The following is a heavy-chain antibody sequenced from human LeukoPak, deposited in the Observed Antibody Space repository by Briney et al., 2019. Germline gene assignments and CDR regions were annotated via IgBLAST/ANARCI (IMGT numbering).Heavy chain of an antibody. J-gene: IGHJ5*02. CDR1: GGSFSGCY. D-gene: IGHD1-26*01. V-gene: IGHV4-34*01. CDR2: INHSGST. CDR3: ARVVMGFDP. Sequence: SETLSLTCAVYGGSFSGCYWSWIRQPPGKGLEWIGEINHSGSTNYNPSLKSRVTISVDTSKNQFSLKLSSVTAADTAVYYCARVVMGFDPWGQGTLVTVSS.